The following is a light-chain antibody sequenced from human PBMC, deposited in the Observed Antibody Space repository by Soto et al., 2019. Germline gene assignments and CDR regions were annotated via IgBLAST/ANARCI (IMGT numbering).Light chain of an antibody. Sequence: QSVLTQPPSASGTPGQRVTISCSGSSSNIGTNTVNWFQHLPGTAPKLLIYINNKRPSGVPDRFSGSKSGTSASLAISGLQSEDEADYYCAAWDDSRNGWVFGGGTKLTVL. CDR3: AAWDDSRNGWV. V-gene: IGLV1-44*01. J-gene: IGLJ3*02. CDR2: INN. CDR1: SSNIGTNT.